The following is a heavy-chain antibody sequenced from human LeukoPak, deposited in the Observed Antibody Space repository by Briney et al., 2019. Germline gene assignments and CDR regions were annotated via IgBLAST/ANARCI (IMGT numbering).Heavy chain of an antibody. CDR2: INHSGST. D-gene: IGHD6-13*01. CDR3: ARAGIAAGRWFDP. V-gene: IGHV4-34*01. J-gene: IGHJ5*02. CDR1: GGSFSGYY. Sequence: PSETLSLTCAVYGGSFSGYYWSWIRHPPRKGLEWIGEINHSGSTNYNPSIKSRVTISVDTSKNQFSLKLSSVTAADTAVYYCARAGIAAGRWFDPWGQGTLVTVSS.